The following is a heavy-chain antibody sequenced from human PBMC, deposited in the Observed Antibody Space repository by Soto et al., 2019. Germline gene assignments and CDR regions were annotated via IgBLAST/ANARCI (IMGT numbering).Heavy chain of an antibody. V-gene: IGHV3-23*01. J-gene: IGHJ4*02. CDR2: ITASGATT. Sequence: VQLLESGGGLIQPGGSLRLSCAASEFDFSNYAMAWVRQAPGKGLEWVSHITASGATTYYADSVKGRFTISRDNSKNTLYLHMSALRVEDTAIFFCAKDRASGSGSYDSWGQGTLVTVSS. D-gene: IGHD1-26*01. CDR1: EFDFSNYA. CDR3: AKDRASGSGSYDS.